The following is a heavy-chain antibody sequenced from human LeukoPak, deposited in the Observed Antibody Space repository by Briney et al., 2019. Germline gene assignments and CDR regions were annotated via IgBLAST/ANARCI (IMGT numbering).Heavy chain of an antibody. CDR1: GGTFSSYA. J-gene: IGHJ6*03. CDR2: IIPIFGTA. D-gene: IGHD6-19*01. CDR3: ARITVRGWYPLNMDV. V-gene: IGHV1-69*05. Sequence: SVKVSCKASGGTFSSYAISWVRQAPGQGLEWMGGIIPIFGTANYAQKFQGRVTITTDESTSTAYMELSSLRSEDTAVYYCARITVRGWYPLNMDVWGKGTTVTVSS.